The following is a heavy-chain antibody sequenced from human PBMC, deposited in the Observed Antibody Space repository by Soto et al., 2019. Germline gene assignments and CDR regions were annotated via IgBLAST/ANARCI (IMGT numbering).Heavy chain of an antibody. J-gene: IGHJ6*02. CDR1: GGSMRGYS. Sequence: KPSETLSLTCKVSGGSMRGYSWSWIRQTPGEGLEWIGYVSHSGRTDYSPSLKNRVTISLDMSKNHFALHVNSVDPADTAVYYCARVAMENYHDMWSGSTSSALDVWGQGTTVTVSS. CDR3: ARVAMENYHDMWSGSTSSALDV. D-gene: IGHD3-3*01. CDR2: VSHSGRT. V-gene: IGHV4-59*13.